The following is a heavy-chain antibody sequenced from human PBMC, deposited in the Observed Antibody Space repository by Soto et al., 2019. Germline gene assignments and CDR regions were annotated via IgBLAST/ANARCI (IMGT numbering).Heavy chain of an antibody. CDR2: ISGSGGST. CDR3: VNTLDRRFLEWLLPPLFDY. D-gene: IGHD3-3*01. V-gene: IGHV3-23*01. J-gene: IGHJ4*02. CDR1: GFTFSSYA. Sequence: GGSLRLSCAASGFTFSSYAMSWVRQAPGKGLEWVSAISGSGGSTYYADSVKGRFTTSRDNSKNTLYLQMNSLRAEDTAVYYCVNTLDRRFLEWLLPPLFDYWGQGTLVTVSS.